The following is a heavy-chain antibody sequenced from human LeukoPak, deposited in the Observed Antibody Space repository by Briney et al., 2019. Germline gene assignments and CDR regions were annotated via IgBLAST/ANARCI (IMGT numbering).Heavy chain of an antibody. D-gene: IGHD3-10*01. CDR2: RSGSGDTT. J-gene: IGHJ6*02. CDR3: AKGDRITMVRPLIDYYYGMVV. V-gene: IGHV3-23*01. Sequence: PGGSLRLSCAASGFSFSTYAMNWVRQAPGRGLEWVSTRSGSGDTTYYADSVKGRFTISRDNSKNTLYLQMNSLRAEDTAVYYCAKGDRITMVRPLIDYYYGMVVWGQWTTVTVSS. CDR1: GFSFSTYA.